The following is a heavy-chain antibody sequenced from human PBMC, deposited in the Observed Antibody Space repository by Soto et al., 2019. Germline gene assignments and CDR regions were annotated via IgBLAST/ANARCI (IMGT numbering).Heavy chain of an antibody. J-gene: IGHJ4*02. CDR2: IYYSENA. CDR1: GGSINTSSYY. CDR3: ARRRSVGEFHY. D-gene: IGHD3-10*01. Sequence: SETLCLTCNVSGGSINTSSYYWGWMRQRPGKGLEGIGSIYYSENAYYNTSLMSRATISLDTSKYQLSLKLSSVTAADTAVYCGARRRSVGEFHYWGQGNLVTVSS. V-gene: IGHV4-39*01.